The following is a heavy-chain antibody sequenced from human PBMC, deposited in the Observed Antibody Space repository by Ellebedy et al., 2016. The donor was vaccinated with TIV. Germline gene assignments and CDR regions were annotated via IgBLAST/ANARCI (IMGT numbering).Heavy chain of an antibody. CDR1: GFPFRSYS. V-gene: IGHV3-48*01. CDR3: ASVDRRITSFGVVMTSDF. Sequence: GESLKISCGGSGFPFRSYSMNWVRQAPGKGLEWVSYISSSSGLIYYADSVQGRFFVSRDNAQNSVYLQMSSLRVEDTAVYYCASVDRRITSFGVVMTSDFWGQGTLVIVSS. CDR2: ISSSSGLI. J-gene: IGHJ4*02. D-gene: IGHD3-3*01.